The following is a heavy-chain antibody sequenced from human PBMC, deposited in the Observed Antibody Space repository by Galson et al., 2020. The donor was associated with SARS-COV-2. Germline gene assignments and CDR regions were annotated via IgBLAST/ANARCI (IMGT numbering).Heavy chain of an antibody. CDR1: GGSFSGCY. V-gene: IGHV4-34*01. CDR2: INHSGST. D-gene: IGHD5-12*01. CDR3: ASYDYLELGHAFDI. Sequence: SETLSLTCAVYGGSFSGCYWSWIRQPPGKGLEWIGEINHSGSTNYNPSLKSRVTISVDTSKNQFSLKLSSVTAADTAVYYCASYDYLELGHAFDIWGQGTMVTVSS. J-gene: IGHJ3*02.